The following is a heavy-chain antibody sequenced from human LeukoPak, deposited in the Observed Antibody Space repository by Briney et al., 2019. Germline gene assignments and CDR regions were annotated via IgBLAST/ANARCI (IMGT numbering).Heavy chain of an antibody. D-gene: IGHD2-15*01. Sequence: GGSLRLSCAASGFTFSSYSMNWVRQAPGKGLEWVSSISSSSSYIYYADSVKGRFTISRDNAKNSLYLQMNSLRAEDTAVYYCARDFEDVVVVAATPGYFDYWGQGTLVTVSS. CDR1: GFTFSSYS. V-gene: IGHV3-21*01. J-gene: IGHJ4*02. CDR3: ARDFEDVVVVAATPGYFDY. CDR2: ISSSSSYI.